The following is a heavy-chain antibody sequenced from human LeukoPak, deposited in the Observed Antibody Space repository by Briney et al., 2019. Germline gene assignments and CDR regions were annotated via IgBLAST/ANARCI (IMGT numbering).Heavy chain of an antibody. CDR2: IWYDGSNK. CDR1: GFTFSSYG. V-gene: IGHV3-33*01. D-gene: IGHD3-10*01. J-gene: IGHJ4*02. CDR3: ASSITLVRGAFDS. Sequence: PGRSLRLSCAASGFTFSSYGMHWVRQAPGKGLEWVAVIWYDGSNKYYADSVKGRFTISRDNSKNTLYLQMNSLRAGDTAMYYCASSITLVRGAFDSWGQGTLVTVSS.